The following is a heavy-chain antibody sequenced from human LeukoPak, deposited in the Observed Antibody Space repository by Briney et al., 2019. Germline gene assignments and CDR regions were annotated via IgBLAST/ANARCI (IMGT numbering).Heavy chain of an antibody. V-gene: IGHV1-2*02. D-gene: IGHD2-8*01. Sequence: ASVKVSCKTSGYSFTDYYMHWVRQAPGQGLEWMGWINPNSGGTSSAQKFHGRVTMTRGTSITTVYMEVSWLSSDDTAIYYCAREDRFNGGRSLFGPWGKEALVTASS. J-gene: IGHJ5*02. CDR3: AREDRFNGGRSLFGP. CDR2: INPNSGGT. CDR1: GYSFTDYY.